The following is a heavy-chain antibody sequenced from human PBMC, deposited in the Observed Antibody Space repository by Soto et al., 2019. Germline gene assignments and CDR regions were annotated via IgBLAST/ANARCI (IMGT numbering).Heavy chain of an antibody. CDR1: GGSISNGGYS. D-gene: IGHD3-10*01. CDR3: ARVWFGESSWFDP. Sequence: PSETLSLTCAVSGGSISNGGYSWSWIRQPPGQGLEWIGYMYHSGNTYYNPSLKSRVTTSLDRSKNQFSLNLSSVTAADTAVYYCARVWFGESSWFDPWGQGTLVTVSS. J-gene: IGHJ5*02. CDR2: MYHSGNT. V-gene: IGHV4-30-2*01.